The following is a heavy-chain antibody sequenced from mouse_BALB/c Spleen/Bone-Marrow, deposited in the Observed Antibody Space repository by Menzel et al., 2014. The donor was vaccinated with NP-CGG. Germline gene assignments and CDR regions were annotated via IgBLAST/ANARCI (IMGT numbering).Heavy chain of an antibody. J-gene: IGHJ3*01. Sequence: VQLQQSGSVLVRPGASVKLSYKASGYTFTSSWMHWAKRRPGQGLEWIGEIHPNSGNTNYNERFKGKATLTVDTSSSTAYVDLSSLTSEDSAVYYCARYWSGFAYWGQGTLVTVSA. D-gene: IGHD4-1*01. CDR2: IHPNSGNT. CDR3: ARYWSGFAY. CDR1: GYTFTSSW. V-gene: IGHV1S130*01.